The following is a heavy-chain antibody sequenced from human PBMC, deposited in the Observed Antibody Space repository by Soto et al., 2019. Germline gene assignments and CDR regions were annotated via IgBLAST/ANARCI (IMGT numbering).Heavy chain of an antibody. CDR2: ISAHNGNT. CDR3: ARGRDGDY. CDR1: GYAFTTYG. V-gene: IGHV1-18*01. J-gene: IGHJ4*02. D-gene: IGHD6-6*01. Sequence: QVHLVQSGAEVKKPGASVTVSCKGSGYAFTTYGITWVRQAPGQGLEWRGWISAHNGNTNYAQKLQGRVTVTRDTSTSTAYMELRSLGSDDTAVYYCARGRDGDYWGQGALVTVSS.